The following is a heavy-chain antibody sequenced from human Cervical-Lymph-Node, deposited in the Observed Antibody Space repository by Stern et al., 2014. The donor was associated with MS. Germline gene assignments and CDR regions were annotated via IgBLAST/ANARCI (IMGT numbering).Heavy chain of an antibody. J-gene: IGHJ4*02. Sequence: EVQLVESGGGLVQPGRSLRLSCTASGFTFGDYAMSWFRQAPGKGLEWVGFIRSKAYGGTTEYAASVKGRFTISRDDSKSIAYLQMNSLKTEDTAVYYCTSYYDFWSGYRSFDYWGQGTLVTVSS. CDR1: GFTFGDYA. D-gene: IGHD3-3*01. CDR2: IRSKAYGGTT. V-gene: IGHV3-49*03. CDR3: TSYYDFWSGYRSFDY.